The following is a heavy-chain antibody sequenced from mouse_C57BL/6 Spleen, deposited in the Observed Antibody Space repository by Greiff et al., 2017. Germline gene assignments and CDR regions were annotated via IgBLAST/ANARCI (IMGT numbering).Heavy chain of an antibody. CDR3: TRRDSNYFDY. J-gene: IGHJ2*01. CDR1: GYTFTDYE. V-gene: IGHV1-15*01. CDR2: IDPETGGT. Sequence: VQLQQSGAELVRPGASVTLSCKASGYTFTDYEMHWVKQTPVHGLEWIGAIDPETGGTAYKQKFKGKAILTADKSSSTAYMELRSLTSEDSAVYYCTRRDSNYFDYWGQGTTLTVSS. D-gene: IGHD2-5*01.